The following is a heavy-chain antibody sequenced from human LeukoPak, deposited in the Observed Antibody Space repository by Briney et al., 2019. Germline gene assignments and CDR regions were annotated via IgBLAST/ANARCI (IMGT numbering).Heavy chain of an antibody. CDR2: ISWDSAAI. CDR1: GFRFDDYA. V-gene: IGHV3-9*01. J-gene: IGHJ3*02. D-gene: IGHD6-13*01. Sequence: PGGSLRLSCAASGFRFDDYAMHWVRQAPGKGLEWVSGISWDSAAIGYADSVRGRFTLSRDNAKNSLFLQMSSLRVEDTALYCCTKRARMGIAAAGDGFHIWGQGTMVTVSS. CDR3: TKRARMGIAAAGDGFHI.